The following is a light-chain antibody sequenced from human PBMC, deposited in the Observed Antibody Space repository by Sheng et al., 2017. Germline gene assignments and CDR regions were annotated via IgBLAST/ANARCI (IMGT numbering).Light chain of an antibody. CDR3: QQYFHSVT. J-gene: IGKJ4*02. V-gene: IGKV1-NL1*01. CDR2: GAS. Sequence: DVLMTQSPSSLSASVGDRVTISCRASQDIKNSLAWYQQLPGKAPKLLLYGASRLESGVPSRFGGSGSGADYTLTISSLQPEDFATYYCQQYFHSVTFGRGTKVEI. CDR1: QDIKNS.